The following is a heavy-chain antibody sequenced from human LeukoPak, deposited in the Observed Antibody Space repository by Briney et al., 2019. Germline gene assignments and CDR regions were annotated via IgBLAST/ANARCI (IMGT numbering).Heavy chain of an antibody. D-gene: IGHD3-9*01. CDR1: GYTFTSYD. V-gene: IGHV1-2*02. J-gene: IGHJ6*03. CDR2: INPNSGGT. CDR3: AGGRYLHYYYYMDV. Sequence: ASVKVSCKASGYTFTSYDINWVRQATGQGLEWMGWINPNSGGTNYAQKFQGRVTMTRDTSISTAYMELSRLRSDDTAVYYCAGGRYLHYYYYMDVWGKGTTVTVSS.